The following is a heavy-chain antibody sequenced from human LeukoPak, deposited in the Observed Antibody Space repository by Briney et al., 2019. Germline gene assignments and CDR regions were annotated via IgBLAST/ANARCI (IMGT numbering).Heavy chain of an antibody. Sequence: NPSETLSLTCTVSGGSISSSSYYWGWIRQPPGKGLEWIGEIYHSGSTNYNPSLKSRVTISVDKSKNQFSLKLSSVTAADTAVYYCARWIWDAAYSPYVRYYGMDVWGQGTTVTVSS. CDR1: GGSISSSSYY. V-gene: IGHV4-39*07. J-gene: IGHJ6*02. CDR3: ARWIWDAAYSPYVRYYGMDV. CDR2: IYHSGST. D-gene: IGHD3-10*02.